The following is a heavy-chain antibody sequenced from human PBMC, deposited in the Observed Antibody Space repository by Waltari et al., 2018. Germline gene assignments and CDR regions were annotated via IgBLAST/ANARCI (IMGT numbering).Heavy chain of an antibody. J-gene: IGHJ3*02. CDR1: GGSLSSYS. CDR2: IYTSGST. D-gene: IGHD3-22*01. CDR3: ARSYYYDSSGADAFDI. V-gene: IGHV4-4*07. Sequence: QVQLQESGPGLVKPSETLSLTCTVSGGSLSSYSWNWIRPPARKGLEWIGRIYTSGSTNYNPSLKSRVTISVDKSKNQFSLKLSSVTAADTAVYYCARSYYYDSSGADAFDIWGQGTMVTVSS.